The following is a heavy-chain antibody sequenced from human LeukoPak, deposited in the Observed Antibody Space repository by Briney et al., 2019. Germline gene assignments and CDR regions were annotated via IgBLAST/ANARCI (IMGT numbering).Heavy chain of an antibody. CDR2: MNPNSGNT. V-gene: IGHV1-8*01. CDR1: GYTFTSYD. CDR3: ARGPILPIRAAGEYYYYGMDV. Sequence: ASVKVSCKASGYTFTSYDINWVRQATGQGLEWMGWMNPNSGNTGYAQKFQGRVTMTRNTSISTAYMELSSLRSEDTAVYYCARGPILPIRAAGEYYYYGMDVWGQGTTVTVSS. D-gene: IGHD6-13*01. J-gene: IGHJ6*02.